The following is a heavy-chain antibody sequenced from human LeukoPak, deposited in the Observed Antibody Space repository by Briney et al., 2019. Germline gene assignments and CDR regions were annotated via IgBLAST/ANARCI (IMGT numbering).Heavy chain of an antibody. D-gene: IGHD3-3*01. CDR3: AKVSCRFVECGGPHYFDY. Sequence: GGSLRLSCAASGFTFSSYGMHWVRQAPGKGLEWVAVIWYDGSNKYYADSVKGRFTISRDNSKNTLYLQMNSLRAEDTAVYYCAKVSCRFVECGGPHYFDYWGQGTLVTVSS. J-gene: IGHJ4*02. V-gene: IGHV3-33*06. CDR1: GFTFSSYG. CDR2: IWYDGSNK.